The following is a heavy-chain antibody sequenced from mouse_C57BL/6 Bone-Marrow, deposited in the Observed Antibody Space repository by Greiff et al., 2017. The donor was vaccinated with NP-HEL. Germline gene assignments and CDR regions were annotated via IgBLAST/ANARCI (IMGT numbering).Heavy chain of an antibody. J-gene: IGHJ1*03. V-gene: IGHV1-22*01. CDR1: GYTFTDYN. Sequence: EVQLQQSGPELVKPGASVKMSCKASGYTFTDYNMHWVKQSHGKSLEWIGYINPNNGGTSYNQKFKGKATLTVNKSSSTAYKELLSRTSEESAVYYCASPITAVVATPYWYFEVWGTGTTVTVSS. CDR2: INPNNGGT. D-gene: IGHD1-1*01. CDR3: ASPITAVVATPYWYFEV.